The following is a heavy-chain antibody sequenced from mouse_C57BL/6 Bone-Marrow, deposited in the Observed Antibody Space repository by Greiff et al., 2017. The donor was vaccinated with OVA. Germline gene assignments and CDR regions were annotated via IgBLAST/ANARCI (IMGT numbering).Heavy chain of an antibody. J-gene: IGHJ3*01. Sequence: EVKLQESGPELVKPGDSVKISCKASGYSFTGYFMNWVMQSHGKSLEWIGRINPYNGDTFYNQKFKGKATLTVDKSSSTAHMELRSLTSEDSAVYYCARWYDGYFAYWGQGTLVTVSA. D-gene: IGHD2-3*01. CDR2: INPYNGDT. CDR1: GYSFTGYF. V-gene: IGHV1-20*01. CDR3: ARWYDGYFAY.